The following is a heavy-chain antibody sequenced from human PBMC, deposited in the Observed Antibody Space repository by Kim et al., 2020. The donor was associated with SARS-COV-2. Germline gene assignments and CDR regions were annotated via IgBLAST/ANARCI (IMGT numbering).Heavy chain of an antibody. J-gene: IGHJ4*02. CDR3: ARGRAGDIVVVPAALDY. Sequence: VKGRLTISRDNAKNSLYLQMNSLRAEDTAVYYCARGRAGDIVVVPAALDYWGQGTLVTVSS. V-gene: IGHV3-11*06. D-gene: IGHD2-2*01.